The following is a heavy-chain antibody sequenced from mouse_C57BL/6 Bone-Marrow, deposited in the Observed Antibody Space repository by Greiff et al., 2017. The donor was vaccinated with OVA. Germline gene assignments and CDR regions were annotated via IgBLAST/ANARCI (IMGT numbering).Heavy chain of an antibody. V-gene: IGHV1-69*01. CDR3: ASVITTVVAKGYYFDY. CDR1: GYTFTSYW. D-gene: IGHD1-1*01. J-gene: IGHJ2*01. Sequence: QVQLQQPGAELVMPGASVKLSCKASGYTFTSYWMHWVKQRPGQGLEWIGEIDPSDSYTNYNQKFKGKSTLTVDKSSSTAYMQLSSLTSEDSAVYYCASVITTVVAKGYYFDYWGQGTTLTVSS. CDR2: IDPSDSYT.